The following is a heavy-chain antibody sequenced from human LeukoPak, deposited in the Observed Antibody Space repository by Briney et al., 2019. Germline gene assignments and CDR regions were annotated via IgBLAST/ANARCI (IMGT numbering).Heavy chain of an antibody. J-gene: IGHJ4*02. V-gene: IGHV3-7*01. CDR1: GFTFSSYW. D-gene: IGHD3-22*01. CDR2: IKQDGSEK. Sequence: GGSLRLSCAASGFTFSSYWMSWVRQAPEKGLELVANIKQDGSEKYYGDSVKGRFTISRDNAKNSLYLQMNSLRAEDTAVYYCARDVSYGYYYAYYFDYWGQGTLVTVSS. CDR3: ARDVSYGYYYAYYFDY.